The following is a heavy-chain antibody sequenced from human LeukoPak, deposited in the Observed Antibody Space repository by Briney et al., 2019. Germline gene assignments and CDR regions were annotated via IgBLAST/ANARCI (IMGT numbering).Heavy chain of an antibody. V-gene: IGHV3-23*01. D-gene: IGHD4-11*01. CDR1: GFSFDDYD. Sequence: PGGSLRLSCAASGFSFDDYDMSWVRQAPGKGLAWVSAISGRGGRTHYADSVKGRFTISRDNPKNTLYLQMNSLRAEDTAVYYYANNDYNNPEAWGQGTLVTVSS. CDR2: ISGRGGRT. J-gene: IGHJ5*02. CDR3: ANNDYNNPEA.